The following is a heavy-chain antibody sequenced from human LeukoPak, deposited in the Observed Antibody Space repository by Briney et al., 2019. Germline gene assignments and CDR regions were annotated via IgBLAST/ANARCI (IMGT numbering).Heavy chain of an antibody. CDR2: ISSSGSTI. J-gene: IGHJ5*02. CDR1: GFTLSDYY. D-gene: IGHD5-18*01. CDR3: ARGHSYGYPRWFDP. V-gene: IGHV3-11*04. Sequence: GGSLRLSCAASGFTLSDYYMSWIRQAPGKGLEWVSYISSSGSTIYYADSVKGRFTISRDNAKNSLYLQMNSLRAEDTAVYYCARGHSYGYPRWFDPWGQGTLVTVSS.